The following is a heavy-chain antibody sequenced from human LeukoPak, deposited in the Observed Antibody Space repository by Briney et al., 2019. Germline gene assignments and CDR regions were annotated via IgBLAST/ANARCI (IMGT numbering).Heavy chain of an antibody. CDR2: VNHSGST. Sequence: SETLSLTCTVSGYSISSGYYWGWIRQPPGKGLEWIGEVNHSGSTNYNPSLKSRVTISVDTSKNQFSLKLSSVTAADTAVYYCAREGQYYYDSSGYYYFDYWGQGTLVTVSS. CDR1: GYSISSGYY. CDR3: AREGQYYYDSSGYYYFDY. J-gene: IGHJ4*02. V-gene: IGHV4-38-2*02. D-gene: IGHD3-22*01.